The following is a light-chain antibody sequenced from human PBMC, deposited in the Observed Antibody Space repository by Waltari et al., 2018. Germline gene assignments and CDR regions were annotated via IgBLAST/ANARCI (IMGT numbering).Light chain of an antibody. V-gene: IGLV3-1*01. CDR3: QAWDSSTYHVV. Sequence: SYELTQPPSVSVSPGQTASITCSGDKLGDKYACWYQHKPGQSPVVALYQDTKRPSGIPERFSGSNSGNTATLTISGTQAMDEADYYCQAWDSSTYHVVFGGGTKLTVL. CDR2: QDT. CDR1: KLGDKY. J-gene: IGLJ2*01.